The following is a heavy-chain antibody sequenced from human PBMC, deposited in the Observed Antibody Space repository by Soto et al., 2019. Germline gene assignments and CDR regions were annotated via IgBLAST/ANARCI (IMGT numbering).Heavy chain of an antibody. J-gene: IGHJ6*02. CDR2: IYYSGST. CDR3: ARDSRDYGDYPPEYYYYYGMDV. Sequence: LETLPLTCTVSGGSSSSYYWSWIRQPTGKGLEWIGYIYYSGSTNYNPSLKSRVTISVDTSKNQFSLKLSSVTAADTAVYYCARDSRDYGDYPPEYYYYYGMDVWGQGTTVTVSS. D-gene: IGHD4-17*01. CDR1: GGSSSSYY. V-gene: IGHV4-59*01.